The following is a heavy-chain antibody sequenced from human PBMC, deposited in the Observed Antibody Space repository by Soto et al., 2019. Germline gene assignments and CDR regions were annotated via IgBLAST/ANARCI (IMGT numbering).Heavy chain of an antibody. CDR3: AREGPDGYMDV. D-gene: IGHD4-17*01. CDR1: GFTLSSYD. V-gene: IGHV3-13*01. CDR2: IGTAGDT. Sequence: GSLRLSCAASGFTLSSYDMHWVRQATGKGLEWVSAIGTAGDTYYPGSVKGRFTISRENAKNSLYLQMNSLRAGDTAVYYCAREGPDGYMDVWGKGTTVTVSS. J-gene: IGHJ6*03.